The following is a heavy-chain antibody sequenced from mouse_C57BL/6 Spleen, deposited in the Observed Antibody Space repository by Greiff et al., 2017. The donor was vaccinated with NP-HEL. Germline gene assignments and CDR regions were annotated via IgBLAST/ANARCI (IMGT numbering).Heavy chain of an antibody. CDR1: GYTFTSYT. CDR3: ASFYYGNSIYAMDY. J-gene: IGHJ4*01. Sequence: QVQLQQSGAELARPGASVKMSCKASGYTFTSYTMHWVKQRPGQGLEWIGYINPSSGYTKYNQKFKDEATLTADKSSSTAYMQLSSLTSEDSAVYYCASFYYGNSIYAMDYWGQGTSVTVSS. CDR2: INPSSGYT. D-gene: IGHD2-1*01. V-gene: IGHV1-4*01.